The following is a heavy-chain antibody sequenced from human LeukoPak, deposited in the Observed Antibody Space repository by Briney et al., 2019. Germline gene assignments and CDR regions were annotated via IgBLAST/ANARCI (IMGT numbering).Heavy chain of an antibody. D-gene: IGHD2-2*01. CDR1: GGSINSGDYY. CDR2: IYYSGST. V-gene: IGHV4-30-4*08. J-gene: IGHJ4*02. CDR3: ARDQVIVPAVDY. Sequence: PSQTLSLTCTVSGGSINSGDYYWSWIRQPPGKGLEWIGYIYYSGSTYYNPSLKSRVTISVDTSTNQFSLKLSSVTAADTAVYYCARDQVIVPAVDYWGQGTLVTVSS.